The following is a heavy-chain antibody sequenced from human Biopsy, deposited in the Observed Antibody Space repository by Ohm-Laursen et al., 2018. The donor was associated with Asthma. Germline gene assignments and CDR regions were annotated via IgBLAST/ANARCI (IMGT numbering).Heavy chain of an antibody. CDR3: AKARCYYFYCDMEF. Sequence: SANPSCTPSGGTLNNLAINWARLAARHCLGWLGGIRAIFSSIKYAQKFQDRVTISADVFRNTVHLELSCLRSEDTAVLYCAKARCYYFYCDMEFWGQGTPVTVSS. CDR2: IRAIFSSI. D-gene: IGHD3-3*01. V-gene: IGHV1-69*13. CDR1: GGTLNNLA. J-gene: IGHJ4*02.